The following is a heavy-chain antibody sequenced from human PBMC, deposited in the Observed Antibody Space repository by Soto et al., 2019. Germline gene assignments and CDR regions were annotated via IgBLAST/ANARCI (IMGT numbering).Heavy chain of an antibody. J-gene: IGHJ5*02. Sequence: PPETLSLTCTVSGGSISSGGYYWSWIRQHPGKGPEWIGYIYYSGSTYYNPSLKSRVTISVDTSKNQFSLKLSSVTAADTAVYYCARVGDCSGGSCYRGGFDPWGQGTLVTVS. CDR3: ARVGDCSGGSCYRGGFDP. D-gene: IGHD2-15*01. CDR2: IYYSGST. CDR1: GGSISSGGYY. V-gene: IGHV4-31*03.